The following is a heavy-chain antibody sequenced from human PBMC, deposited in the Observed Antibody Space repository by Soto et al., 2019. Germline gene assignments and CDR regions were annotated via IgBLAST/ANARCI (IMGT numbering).Heavy chain of an antibody. CDR2: IYPGDSDT. CDR3: ARHFLTYCYDSSGYEDAFDI. D-gene: IGHD3-22*01. Sequence: PGESLKISCKGSGYSFTSYWIGWVRQMPGKGLEWMGIIYPGDSDTRYSPSFQGQVTISADKSISTAYLQWSSLKASDTAMYYCARHFLTYCYDSSGYEDAFDIWGQGTMVTVSS. CDR1: GYSFTSYW. J-gene: IGHJ3*02. V-gene: IGHV5-51*01.